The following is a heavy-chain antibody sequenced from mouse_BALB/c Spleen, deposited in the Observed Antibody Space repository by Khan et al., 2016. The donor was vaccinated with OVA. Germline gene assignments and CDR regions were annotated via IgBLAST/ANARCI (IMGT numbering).Heavy chain of an antibody. CDR1: GFYITDTY. V-gene: IGHV14-3*02. J-gene: IGHJ3*02. Sequence: EVQLHESGAELMKPGASVKFSCKASGFYITDTYMHWVKQRPEQSLEWIGRIDPVSGGTTYDPKFKGKATITADKSSNTAYLQLSSLTSEDTAVYYVARINAWGQGTIVTVSA. CDR3: ARINA. CDR2: IDPVSGGT.